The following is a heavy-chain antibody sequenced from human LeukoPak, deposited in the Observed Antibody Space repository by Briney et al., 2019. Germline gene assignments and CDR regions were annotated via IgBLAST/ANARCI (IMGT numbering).Heavy chain of an antibody. J-gene: IGHJ5*02. V-gene: IGHV3-74*01. Sequence: GGSLRLSCAASGNYWMHWVRQAPGKGLVWDSRINSDGSGTDYAESVKGRFTISRDNAKNTLYLHMSSLRVEDTAVYYCARDMNGLTWGQGTLVTVSS. CDR1: GNYW. CDR3: ARDMNGLT. D-gene: IGHD1-1*01. CDR2: INSDGSGT.